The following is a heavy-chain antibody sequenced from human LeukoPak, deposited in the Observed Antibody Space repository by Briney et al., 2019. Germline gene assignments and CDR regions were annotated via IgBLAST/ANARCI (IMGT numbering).Heavy chain of an antibody. J-gene: IGHJ4*02. CDR3: ARHQYYYDSSGYSD. Sequence: GGSLRLSCAASGFTVSSYWMSWVRQAPGEGLEWVACIHQNGGTEYYVDSVKGRFAISRDNTKNSLYLQMNSLRAEDTAVYYCARHQYYYDSSGYSDWGQGTLVTVSS. V-gene: IGHV3-7*01. CDR2: IHQNGGTE. D-gene: IGHD3-22*01. CDR1: GFTVSSYW.